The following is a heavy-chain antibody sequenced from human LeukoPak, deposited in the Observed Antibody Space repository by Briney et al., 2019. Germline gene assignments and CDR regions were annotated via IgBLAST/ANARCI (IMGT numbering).Heavy chain of an antibody. CDR1: GYTFTSYY. CDR3: ARDTLFRYYYDSSGPN. D-gene: IGHD3-22*01. CDR2: INPSGGST. Sequence: ASVKVSRKASGYTFTSYYMHWVRQAPGQGLEWMGIINPSGGSTSYAQKFQGRVTMTRDTSISTAYMELSRLRSDDTAVYYCARDTLFRYYYDSSGPNWGQGTLVTVSS. J-gene: IGHJ4*02. V-gene: IGHV1-46*01.